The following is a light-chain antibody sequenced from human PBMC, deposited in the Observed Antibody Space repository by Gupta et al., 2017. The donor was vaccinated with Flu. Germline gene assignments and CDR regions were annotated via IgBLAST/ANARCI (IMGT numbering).Light chain of an antibody. V-gene: IGLV1-44*01. J-gene: IGLJ2*01. Sequence: QSVLTQPPSASGTPGPRVAISCSWSSSNIGSNTVNWFQQVPGTAPKLLIYSNNQRPSWGPDRCSGAKSGPSSSLALSGLQSEDGVHYCCAAWDDSLHAWILGGGTKLTVL. CDR3: AAWDDSLHAWI. CDR2: SNN. CDR1: SSNIGSNT.